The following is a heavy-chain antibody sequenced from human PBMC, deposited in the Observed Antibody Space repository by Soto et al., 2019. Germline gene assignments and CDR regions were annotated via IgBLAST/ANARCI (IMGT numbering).Heavy chain of an antibody. Sequence: QVQLQESGPGLVKPSGTLSLTCAVSGGSISSSNWWSWVRQPPGKGLEWIGEIYHSGSTNYTPSLKSRVTISVDKSKTQFSLKRSSVTAADTAVYYCARVWTTVTNWFDPWGQGTLVTVSS. CDR1: GGSISSSNW. V-gene: IGHV4-4*02. D-gene: IGHD4-17*01. CDR3: ARVWTTVTNWFDP. CDR2: IYHSGST. J-gene: IGHJ5*02.